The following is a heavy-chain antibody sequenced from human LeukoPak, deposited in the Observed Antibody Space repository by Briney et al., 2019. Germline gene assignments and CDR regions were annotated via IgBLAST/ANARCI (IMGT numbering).Heavy chain of an antibody. V-gene: IGHV4-59*01. J-gene: IGHJ4*02. CDR3: AREYSGYVPYFDY. CDR2: IYYSGST. CDR1: GGSISSYY. Sequence: PSQTLSLTCTVSGGSISSYYWSSIRQPPGKGLGWIGYIYYSGSTTYNRSLKSRVTMSVDTSKNQFSLKLSSVTAADTAVYYCAREYSGYVPYFDYWGQATLVTVSS. D-gene: IGHD5-12*01.